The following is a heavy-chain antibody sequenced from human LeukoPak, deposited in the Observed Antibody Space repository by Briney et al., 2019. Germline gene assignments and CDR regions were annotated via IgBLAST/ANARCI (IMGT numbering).Heavy chain of an antibody. D-gene: IGHD6-19*01. J-gene: IGHJ4*02. CDR3: AKALYSSGWYTLFDY. CDR2: ISSNSLHI. CDR1: GFTFSDQS. V-gene: IGHV3-21*04. Sequence: GGSLRLSCAASGFTFSDQSMNWVRQAPGKGLEWVSSISSNSLHIFYADSVKGRFTISRDNAKNSLYLQMNSLRAEDTALYYCAKALYSSGWYTLFDYWGQGTLVTVSS.